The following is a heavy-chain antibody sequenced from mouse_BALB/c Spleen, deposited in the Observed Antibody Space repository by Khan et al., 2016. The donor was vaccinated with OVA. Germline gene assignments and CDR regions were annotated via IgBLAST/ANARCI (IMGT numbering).Heavy chain of an antibody. CDR2: IRSGGSYT. CDR3: TRLAYYYNSEWFAY. D-gene: IGHD1-1*01. CDR1: GFTFSTFG. Sequence: EVQLVESGGDLVKPGGSLKLSCAASGFTFSTFGMSWVRQTLDKRLEWVATIRSGGSYTYYPDNVKGRIIISRSNAKNTLDLKMWSLKSEDTAMYYCTRLAYYYNSEWFAYWGQGTLVTVSA. V-gene: IGHV5-6*01. J-gene: IGHJ3*01.